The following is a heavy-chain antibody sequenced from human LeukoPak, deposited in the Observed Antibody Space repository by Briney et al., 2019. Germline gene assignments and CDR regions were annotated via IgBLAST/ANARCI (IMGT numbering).Heavy chain of an antibody. J-gene: IGHJ4*02. CDR3: ARVTSGLDY. V-gene: IGHV3-7*01. CDR2: IKQDGSEK. Sequence: GGSLRLSCAASGYSFSSYGMQWVRQAPGKGLEWVANIKQDGSEKYYVDSVKGRFTISRDNAKNSLYLQMNSLRAEDTAVYYCARVTSGLDYWGQGILVTVSS. CDR1: GYSFSSYG.